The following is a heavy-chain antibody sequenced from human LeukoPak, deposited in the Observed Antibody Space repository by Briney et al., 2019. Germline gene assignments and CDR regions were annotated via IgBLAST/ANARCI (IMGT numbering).Heavy chain of an antibody. V-gene: IGHV1-8*03. D-gene: IGHD3-3*01. Sequence: GASVKVSCKASGYTFTSYDINWVRQATGQGLEWMGWMNPNSGNTGYAQKFQGRVTITRNTSISTAYMELSSLRSEDTAVYYCARGLEGTISDTIFGVVIIYYYYYMDVWGKGTTVTVSS. J-gene: IGHJ6*03. CDR3: ARGLEGTISDTIFGVVIIYYYYYMDV. CDR2: MNPNSGNT. CDR1: GYTFTSYD.